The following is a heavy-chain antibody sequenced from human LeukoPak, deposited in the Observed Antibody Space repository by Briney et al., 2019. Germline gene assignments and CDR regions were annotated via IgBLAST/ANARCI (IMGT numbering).Heavy chain of an antibody. D-gene: IGHD3-22*01. CDR1: GGSFSGYY. CDR3: ARRRIGFYYDSSGYVTLFDY. CDR2: INHSGST. J-gene: IGHJ4*02. V-gene: IGHV4-34*01. Sequence: PSETLSLTCAVYGGSFSGYYWSWIRQPPGKGLEWIGEINHSGSTNYSPSLKSRVTISVDTSKNQFSLKLSSVTAADTAVYYCARRRIGFYYDSSGYVTLFDYWGQGTLVTVSS.